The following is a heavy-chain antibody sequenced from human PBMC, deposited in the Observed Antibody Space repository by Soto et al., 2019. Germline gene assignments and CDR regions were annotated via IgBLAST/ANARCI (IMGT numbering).Heavy chain of an antibody. Sequence: GSLRLSCAASGFTFSSFWMDWVRQPPGKGLEWVANISPDGSEKHYVDSVKGRFTISRDNARNSLYLQMRSLTAEDSALYYCSRSLNSWGQGARVTVSS. CDR1: GFTFSSFW. CDR2: ISPDGSEK. J-gene: IGHJ4*02. CDR3: SRSLNS. V-gene: IGHV3-7*01.